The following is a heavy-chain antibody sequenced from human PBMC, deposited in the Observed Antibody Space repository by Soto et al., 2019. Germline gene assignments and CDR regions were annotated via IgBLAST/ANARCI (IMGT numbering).Heavy chain of an antibody. CDR3: ATSITVFGLLIPPFDP. D-gene: IGHD3-3*01. Sequence: SETLSLTCTVSGGSLGSYYWSWIRQPPGKGLEWIGYVFYTGGANSNASLKSRVSISLDTSKNQFSLRLSSVTAADTAIYYCATSITVFGLLIPPFDPWGQGTQVTVSS. J-gene: IGHJ5*02. CDR1: GGSLGSYY. CDR2: VFYTGGA. V-gene: IGHV4-59*03.